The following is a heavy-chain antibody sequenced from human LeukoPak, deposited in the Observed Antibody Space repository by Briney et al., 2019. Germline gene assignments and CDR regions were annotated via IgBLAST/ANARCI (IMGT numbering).Heavy chain of an antibody. Sequence: PGGSLRLSCAASGFTFSSYAMSWVRQAPGKGLEWVSTISGSGVSTYYADSVKGRFTISRDNSKYTLYLQMNSLRAEDTAVYYCAKSGEYSPAGYMDVWGKGTTVTVSS. V-gene: IGHV3-23*01. J-gene: IGHJ6*03. D-gene: IGHD5-18*01. CDR1: GFTFSSYA. CDR2: ISGSGVST. CDR3: AKSGEYSPAGYMDV.